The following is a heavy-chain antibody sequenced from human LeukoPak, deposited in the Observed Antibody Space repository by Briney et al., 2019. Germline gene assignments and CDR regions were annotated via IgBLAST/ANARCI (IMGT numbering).Heavy chain of an antibody. CDR1: GFTFSSFG. V-gene: IGHV3-23*01. J-gene: IGHJ4*02. CDR2: ISGSGGST. CDR3: AKAGYSSSCKD. Sequence: PGGSLSLSCAASGFTFSSFGMSWVRQAPGKGLEWVSAISGSGGSTYYADSVQGRFTISRDNSKNTLYLQMNSLTAEDTAVYYCAKAGYSSSCKDWGQGTLVTVSS. D-gene: IGHD6-13*01.